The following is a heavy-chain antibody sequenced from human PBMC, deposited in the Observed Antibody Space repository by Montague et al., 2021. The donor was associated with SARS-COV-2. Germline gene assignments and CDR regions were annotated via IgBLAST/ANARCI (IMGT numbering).Heavy chain of an antibody. Sequence: TLSLTCGVSGGSVSSGDYSWSWIRQSPGKGLEWIGYIYQSGSAXYNPSLKSRVTISIDTSNNQFSLNLRSVTAADTGLYYCATGTGMYWVDLWGQGTKVTVSS. J-gene: IGHJ6*02. CDR2: IYQSGSA. CDR1: GGSVSSGDYS. D-gene: IGHD2-8*02. CDR3: ATGTGMYWVDL. V-gene: IGHV4-30-2*06.